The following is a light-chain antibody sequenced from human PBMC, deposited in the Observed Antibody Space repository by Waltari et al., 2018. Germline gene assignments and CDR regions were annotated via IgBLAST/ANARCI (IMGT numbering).Light chain of an antibody. CDR1: RSDLASFSC. Sequence: QATAFSCPGTRSDLASFSCAPWYQQHPGKAPKLIIFDVTNRPSGVSNRFSGSKSGNTASLIISGLQGEDEADYYCSSYMDTTALELFGGGTSLTVL. V-gene: IGLV2-14*03. CDR2: DVT. CDR3: SSYMDTTALEL. J-gene: IGLJ2*01.